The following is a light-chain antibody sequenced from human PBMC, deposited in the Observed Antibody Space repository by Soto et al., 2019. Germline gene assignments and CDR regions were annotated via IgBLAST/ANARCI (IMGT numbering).Light chain of an antibody. J-gene: IGKJ1*01. CDR2: GAS. CDR3: QQYSSAM. CDR1: QSVDSNY. V-gene: IGKV3-20*01. Sequence: IVLTQSPGTLSLSPGERATLSCRASQSVDSNYLAWYQQKPGQAPRLLIYGASRRATVIPDRFSGGGSGTYFTLTIIRLEPEDFAVYYCQQYSSAMFGQGTKVEIK.